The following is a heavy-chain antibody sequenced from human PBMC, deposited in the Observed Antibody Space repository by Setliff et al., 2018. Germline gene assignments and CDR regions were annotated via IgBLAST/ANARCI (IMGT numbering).Heavy chain of an antibody. V-gene: IGHV1-8*03. CDR3: AREVYDILTGYSYWYFDL. CDR2: MNPNSGNT. D-gene: IGHD3-9*01. J-gene: IGHJ2*01. Sequence: ASVKVSCKASGYTFTSYDINWVRQATGQGLEWMGWMNPNSGNTGYSQKFRGRVTVTRDTSASTVFMELSTLSSEDTAVYYCAREVYDILTGYSYWYFDLWGRGTLVTVSS. CDR1: GYTFTSYD.